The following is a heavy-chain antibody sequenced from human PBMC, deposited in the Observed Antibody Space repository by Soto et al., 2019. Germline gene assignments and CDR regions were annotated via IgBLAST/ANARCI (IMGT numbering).Heavy chain of an antibody. D-gene: IGHD5-12*01. Sequence: SETLSLTCTVSGGSISSSSYYWGWIRQPPGKGLEWIGSIYYSGSTYYNPSLKSRVTISVDTSKNQFSLKLSSVTAADTAVYYCARLYVEMATISWFDPWGQGTLVTVSS. CDR2: IYYSGST. J-gene: IGHJ5*02. CDR3: ARLYVEMATISWFDP. V-gene: IGHV4-39*01. CDR1: GGSISSSSYY.